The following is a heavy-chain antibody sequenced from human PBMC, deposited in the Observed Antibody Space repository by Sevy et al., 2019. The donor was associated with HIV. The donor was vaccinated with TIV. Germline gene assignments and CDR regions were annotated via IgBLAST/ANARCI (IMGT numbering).Heavy chain of an antibody. CDR2: VSFDGSDK. J-gene: IGHJ4*02. CDR1: GFILRNYV. D-gene: IGHD4-17*01. Sequence: GGSLRLSCAASGFILRNYVMHWVRQAPGKGLEWVAAVSFDGSDKFYADSMKGRFTISRDNSKNTLSLQMNSLRAEDTAVYYCTVTNSLNSWGQGTLVTVSS. V-gene: IGHV3-30-3*01. CDR3: TVTNSLNS.